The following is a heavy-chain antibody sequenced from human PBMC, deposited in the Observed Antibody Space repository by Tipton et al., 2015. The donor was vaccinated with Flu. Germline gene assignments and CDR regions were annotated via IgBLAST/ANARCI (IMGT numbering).Heavy chain of an antibody. D-gene: IGHD3-10*01. V-gene: IGHV4-4*07. CDR1: GGSLSSFY. Sequence: TLSLTCTVSGGSLSSFYWSWIRQPAGKGLEWIGRIYTSGSTNYNPSLKSRLSMSVDTFKSQFSLKLTSVTAADTAVYYCARGSGSGTYVIFDFWGQGTLVTVSS. J-gene: IGHJ4*02. CDR3: ARGSGSGTYVIFDF. CDR2: IYTSGST.